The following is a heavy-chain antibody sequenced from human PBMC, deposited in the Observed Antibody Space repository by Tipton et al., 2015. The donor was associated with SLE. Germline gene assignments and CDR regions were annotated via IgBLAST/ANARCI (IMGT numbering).Heavy chain of an antibody. CDR3: ARVSSSSFSYYYYMDV. J-gene: IGHJ6*03. D-gene: IGHD6-6*01. CDR2: ISSSGSTI. CDR1: GFTFSSYE. V-gene: IGHV3-48*03. Sequence: SLRLSCAASGFTFSSYEMNWVRQAPGKGLEWVSYISSSGSTIYYADSVKGRFTISRDNAKNSLYLQMNSLRAEDTAVYYCARVSSSSFSYYYYMDVWGKGTTVTVSS.